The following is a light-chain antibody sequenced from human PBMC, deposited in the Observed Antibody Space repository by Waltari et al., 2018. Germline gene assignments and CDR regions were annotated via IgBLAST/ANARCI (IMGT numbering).Light chain of an antibody. Sequence: IVMTQSPLSLSRTPRQPASMSCQSSHSLLHSDGRTRLFWYLQKLGRSPRLLISEVYDRFSGVSDRFSGSGSGTDFTLNISRVEPEDVGIYFCMQNIQLPTFGQGTKVQI. J-gene: IGKJ1*01. V-gene: IGKV2D-29*02. CDR3: MQNIQLPT. CDR1: HSLLHSDGRTR. CDR2: EVY.